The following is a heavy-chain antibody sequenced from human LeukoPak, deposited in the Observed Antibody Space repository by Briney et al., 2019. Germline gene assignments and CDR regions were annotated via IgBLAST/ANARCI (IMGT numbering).Heavy chain of an antibody. J-gene: IGHJ4*02. V-gene: IGHV4-34*01. CDR1: GGSFSGYY. CDR2: INHSGST. CDR3: ARGGEVPTVTSEYDY. Sequence: PSETLSLTCAVYGGSFSGYYWSWIRQPPGKGLEWIGEINHSGSTNYNPSLKSRVTTSIDTSKNQFSLKLSSVTAADTAVYYCARGGEVPTVTSEYDYWGQGILVTVSS. D-gene: IGHD4-17*01.